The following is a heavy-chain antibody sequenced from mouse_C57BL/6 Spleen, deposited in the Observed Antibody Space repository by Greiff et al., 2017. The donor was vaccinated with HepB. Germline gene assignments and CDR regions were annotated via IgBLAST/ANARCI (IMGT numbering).Heavy chain of an antibody. Sequence: LQQSGAELARPGASVKMSCKASGYTFTSYTMHWVKQRPGQGLEWIGYINPSSGYTKYNQKFKDKATLTADKSSSTAYMQLSSLTSEDSAVYYCARTSSGFVGYAMDYWGQGTSVTVSS. CDR2: INPSSGYT. D-gene: IGHD3-2*02. CDR3: ARTSSGFVGYAMDY. V-gene: IGHV1-4*01. CDR1: GYTFTSYT. J-gene: IGHJ4*01.